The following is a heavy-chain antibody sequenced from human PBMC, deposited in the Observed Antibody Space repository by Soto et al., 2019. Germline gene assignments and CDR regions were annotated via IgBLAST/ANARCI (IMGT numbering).Heavy chain of an antibody. V-gene: IGHV4-34*01. J-gene: IGHJ3*02. Sequence: QVQLQQWGAGLLKPSETLSLTCAVYGGSVSSGSYYWSWIRQPPGKGLEWIGEMSHSGGTPFNPSLQTRVTISVDTSKNQFSLKMSFVTAADTALYYCARVERGTATTVVDAFDIWGPGTMVTVSS. CDR2: MSHSGGT. CDR3: ARVERGTATTVVDAFDI. CDR1: GGSVSSGSYY. D-gene: IGHD1-1*01.